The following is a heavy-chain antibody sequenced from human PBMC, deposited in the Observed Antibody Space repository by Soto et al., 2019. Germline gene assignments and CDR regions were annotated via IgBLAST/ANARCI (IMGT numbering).Heavy chain of an antibody. CDR2: IIPIFGTA. CDR1: GGTFSSYA. D-gene: IGHD2-2*01. Sequence: GASVKVSCKASGGTFSSYAISWVRQAPGQGLEWMGGIIPIFGTANYAQKFQGRVTITADESTSTAYMELSSLRSEDTAVYYCARRGGSASWYYYYGMDVWGQGTTVTVSS. CDR3: ARRGGSASWYYYYGMDV. V-gene: IGHV1-69*13. J-gene: IGHJ6*02.